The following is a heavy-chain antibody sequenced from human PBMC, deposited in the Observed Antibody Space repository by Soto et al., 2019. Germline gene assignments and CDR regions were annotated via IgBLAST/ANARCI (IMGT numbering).Heavy chain of an antibody. CDR1: GFTFNNYW. D-gene: IGHD3-16*01. CDR3: ARGALGSYYFDC. V-gene: IGHV3-74*01. Sequence: EVQLVESGGGLFQPGGSLRLSCAASGFTFNNYWIHWVRQAPGKGLVWVSRIKYDATSTNYADSVKGRFSISRDNAKNTVYRQMTSLRGDDTAVYYCARGALGSYYFDCWGQGTLGTVSS. CDR2: IKYDATST. J-gene: IGHJ4*02.